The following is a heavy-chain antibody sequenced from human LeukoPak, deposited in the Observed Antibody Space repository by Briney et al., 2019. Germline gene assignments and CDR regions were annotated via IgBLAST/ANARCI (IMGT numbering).Heavy chain of an antibody. V-gene: IGHV5-51*01. CDR2: IYPGDSDT. J-gene: IGHJ4*02. D-gene: IGHD6-19*01. CDR1: GYSFSSYW. CDR3: ARHRPYSSGWRHFDY. Sequence: GEPLKISCKGSGYSFSSYWIGWVRQMPGKGLEWMGIIYPGDSDTRYSPSFQGQVTISADKSISTAYLQWSSLTASDTAMYYCARHRPYSSGWRHFDYWGQGTLVTVSS.